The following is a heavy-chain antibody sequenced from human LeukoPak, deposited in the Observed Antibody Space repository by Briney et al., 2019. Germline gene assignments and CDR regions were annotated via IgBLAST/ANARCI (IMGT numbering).Heavy chain of an antibody. J-gene: IGHJ6*03. V-gene: IGHV4-34*01. CDR2: INHSGST. CDR1: GESFSDYY. Sequence: SETLSLTCAVYGESFSDYYWSWIRQPPGKGLEWIGEINHSGSTNYSPSLKSRVTISVNTSKNQFSLKLSSVTAADTAVYYCAREVAAAGTGKGSFYYYYYYMDVWGKGTTVTISS. D-gene: IGHD6-13*01. CDR3: AREVAAAGTGKGSFYYYYYYMDV.